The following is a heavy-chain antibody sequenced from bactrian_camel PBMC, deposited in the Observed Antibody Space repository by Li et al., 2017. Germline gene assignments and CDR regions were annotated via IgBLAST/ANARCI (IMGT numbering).Heavy chain of an antibody. Sequence: HVQLVESGGDSVEAGGSLRLSCAASGYDINSNCVGWFRQAPGNEREGVAAIYTGGGDTFYADSVKGRFTISRDNAKDTLYLQMNSLKIEDTAVYYCALGSSRQATMTARGKGTQVTVS. J-gene: IGHJ4*01. CDR1: GYDINSNC. CDR2: IYTGGGDT. D-gene: IGHD3*01. V-gene: IGHV3S1*01.